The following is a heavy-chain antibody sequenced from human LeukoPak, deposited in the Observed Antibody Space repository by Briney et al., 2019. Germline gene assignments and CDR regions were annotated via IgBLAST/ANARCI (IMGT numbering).Heavy chain of an antibody. V-gene: IGHV3-30-3*01. D-gene: IGHD1-26*01. CDR3: AKEGNYGGSYS. CDR2: ISYDGRQK. Sequence: GGSLRLSCAASGFTFSEYAMHWVRQAPGKGLEWVAVISYDGRQKYYADTVKGRFTISRDNSKNTLYLQMNSLRAEDTAVYYCAKEGNYGGSYSWGQGTLVTVSS. CDR1: GFTFSEYA. J-gene: IGHJ4*02.